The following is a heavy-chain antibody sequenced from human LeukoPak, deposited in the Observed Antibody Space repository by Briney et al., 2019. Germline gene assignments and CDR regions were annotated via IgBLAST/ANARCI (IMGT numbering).Heavy chain of an antibody. D-gene: IGHD6-19*01. J-gene: IGHJ4*02. V-gene: IGHV3-30-3*01. CDR1: GFTFTSYA. Sequence: GGSLRLSCGASGFTFTSYAMHWVRQAPGKGLEWVAVISYDGSNKYYADSVKGRFTISRDNSKNTLYLQMNSLRGEDTAVYDCARAHSWGSSGWYYFDYWGQGTLVTVSS. CDR3: ARAHSWGSSGWYYFDY. CDR2: ISYDGSNK.